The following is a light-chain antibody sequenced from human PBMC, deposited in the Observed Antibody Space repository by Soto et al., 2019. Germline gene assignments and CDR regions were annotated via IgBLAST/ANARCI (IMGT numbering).Light chain of an antibody. Sequence: EIVLTQSPGTLSLSLGDRAALSCRASQSVSSGYLAWYQQKPGQAPRLLIYGASSRATGIPDRFSGSGSGTDFTLTISRLEPEDFAVYYCQQYGSLSWTFGQGTKVDIK. CDR1: QSVSSGY. V-gene: IGKV3-20*01. CDR2: GAS. CDR3: QQYGSLSWT. J-gene: IGKJ1*01.